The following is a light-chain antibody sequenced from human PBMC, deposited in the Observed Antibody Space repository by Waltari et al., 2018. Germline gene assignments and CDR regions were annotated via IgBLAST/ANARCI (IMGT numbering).Light chain of an antibody. CDR1: SSDVGGYNY. CDR3: SSYTSSSTVV. CDR2: DVS. J-gene: IGLJ2*01. Sequence: QSALTQPASVSGSPGQSITISCTGTSSDVGGYNYVSWYQQHPGKAPKLMIYDVSNRPSGVSSRCSGSKSGNTASLTISGLQAEDEADYHCSSYTSSSTVVFGGGTKVTVL. V-gene: IGLV2-14*01.